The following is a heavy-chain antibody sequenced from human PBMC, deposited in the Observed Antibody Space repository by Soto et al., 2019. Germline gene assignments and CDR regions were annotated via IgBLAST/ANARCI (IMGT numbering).Heavy chain of an antibody. J-gene: IGHJ6*02. CDR3: TRVVGTYYYYGMDV. CDR2: IRSKAYGGTT. CDR1: GFTFGDYA. Sequence: GGSLRLSCTASGFTFGDYAMSWVRQAPGKGLEWVGFIRSKAYGGTTEYAASVKGRFTISRDDSKSIAYLQMNSLKTEDTAVYYCTRVVGTYYYYGMDVWGQGPTVTVSS. V-gene: IGHV3-49*04. D-gene: IGHD2-2*01.